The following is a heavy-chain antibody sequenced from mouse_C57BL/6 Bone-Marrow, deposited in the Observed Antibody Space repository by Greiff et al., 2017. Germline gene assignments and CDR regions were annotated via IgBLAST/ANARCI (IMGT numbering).Heavy chain of an antibody. V-gene: IGHV1-15*01. Sequence: QVQLKESGAELVRPGASVTLSCKASGYTFTDYEMDWVQQTPVHGLEWIGAIDPETGGTAYNQKFKGKAILTADKSSSTAYMELRSLTSEDSAVYYCTRHGSSQAWFAYWGQGTLVTVSA. J-gene: IGHJ3*01. CDR3: TRHGSSQAWFAY. CDR2: IDPETGGT. CDR1: GYTFTDYE. D-gene: IGHD1-1*01.